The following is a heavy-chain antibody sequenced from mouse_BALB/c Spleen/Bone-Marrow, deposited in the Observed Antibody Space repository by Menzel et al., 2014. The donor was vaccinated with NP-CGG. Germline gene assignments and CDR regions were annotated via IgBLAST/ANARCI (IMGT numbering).Heavy chain of an antibody. Sequence: EVQLQESGAELVKPGASVKLSCTASGFNIKDTYMHWVKQRPEQGLEWIGRIDTANGNTKYDPKFQGKATITADTSSNTAYLQLSSLTSEDTAVYYCARYGNGLMDYWGRGTSVTVSS. CDR3: ARYGNGLMDY. J-gene: IGHJ4*01. V-gene: IGHV14-3*02. CDR2: IDTANGNT. CDR1: GFNIKDTY. D-gene: IGHD2-1*01.